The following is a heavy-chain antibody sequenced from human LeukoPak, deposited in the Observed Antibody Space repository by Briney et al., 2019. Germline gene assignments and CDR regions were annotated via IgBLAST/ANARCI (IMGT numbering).Heavy chain of an antibody. CDR1: GYSFTSYW. D-gene: IGHD6-19*01. V-gene: IGHV5-51*01. CDR2: IYPGDSDT. CDR3: ARHPYSSGDGFDI. Sequence: GESLKISCKGSGYSFTSYWIGWVRQMPGKGLEWMGIIYPGDSDTRYSPSFQGQVTIPADKSISTAYLQWSSLKASDTAMYYCARHPYSSGDGFDIWGQGTMVTVSS. J-gene: IGHJ3*02.